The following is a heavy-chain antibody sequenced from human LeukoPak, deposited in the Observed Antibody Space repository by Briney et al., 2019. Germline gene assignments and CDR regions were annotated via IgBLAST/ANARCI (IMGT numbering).Heavy chain of an antibody. CDR1: GLTFSGFE. V-gene: IGHV3-48*03. J-gene: IGHJ4*02. Sequence: GGSLRLSCIGSGLTFSGFELNWVRQAPGKGLEWVAYIRHDGSLKTYADSMRGRLTISRDDAKNSVYLQMDSLRVEDTATYYCARRFRDWGRGILVTVSS. CDR3: ARRFRD. CDR2: IRHDGSLK.